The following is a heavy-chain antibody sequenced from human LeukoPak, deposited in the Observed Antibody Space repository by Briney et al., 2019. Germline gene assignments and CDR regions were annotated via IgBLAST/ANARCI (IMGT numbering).Heavy chain of an antibody. CDR3: ARSTAGFDY. J-gene: IGHJ4*02. Sequence: GGSLRLSCAASGFTFSSYAMHWVRQAPGKGLEWVAVISYDGSNKYYADSVKGRFTISRDNSKNTLYLQMNSLRAEDTAVYYCARSTAGFDYWGQGTLITVSS. CDR2: ISYDGSNK. D-gene: IGHD2-21*02. CDR1: GFTFSSYA. V-gene: IGHV3-30-3*01.